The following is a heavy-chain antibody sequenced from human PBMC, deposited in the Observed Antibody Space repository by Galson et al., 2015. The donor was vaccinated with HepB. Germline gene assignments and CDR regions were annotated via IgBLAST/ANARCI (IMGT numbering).Heavy chain of an antibody. CDR3: AKDWLAVVVVTLDY. CDR1: GFTFSSYA. CDR2: ISGSGGST. Sequence: SLRLSCAASGFTFSSYAMSWVRQAPGKGLEWVSAISGSGGSTYYADSVKGRFTISRDNSKNTLYLQMNSLRAEDTAVYYCAKDWLAVVVVTLDYWGQGTLVTVSS. J-gene: IGHJ4*02. D-gene: IGHD3-22*01. V-gene: IGHV3-23*01.